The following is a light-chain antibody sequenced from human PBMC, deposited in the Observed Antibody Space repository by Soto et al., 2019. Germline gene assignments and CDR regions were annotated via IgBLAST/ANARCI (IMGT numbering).Light chain of an antibody. CDR1: QALSNY. CDR3: QQLSRYPLT. Sequence: DIQMTQSPSSLSASVGDRVTITCRASQALSNYLAWYQKKPGKDPDLLIYSASTLQSGVPSRFSGSGSETEFSLTIRALQPEDFATYECQQLSRYPLTFGGGTKVDIK. J-gene: IGKJ4*01. V-gene: IGKV1-9*01. CDR2: SAS.